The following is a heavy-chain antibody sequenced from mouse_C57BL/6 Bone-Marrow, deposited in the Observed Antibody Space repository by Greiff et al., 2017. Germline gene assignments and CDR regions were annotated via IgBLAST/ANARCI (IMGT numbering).Heavy chain of an antibody. D-gene: IGHD1-1*01. CDR1: GFTFTDYY. V-gene: IGHV7-4*01. J-gene: IGHJ3*01. Sequence: EVHLVESGGGLVQPGASLRLSCAASGFTFTDYYMSWVRQPPGKAPEWLALISNKANGYTTEYTASVKGRFTISLDKSQNILYLQLNTLRAEDSVTYYCVKAPVITTFAYWGQGTLVTVSA. CDR2: ISNKANGYTT. CDR3: VKAPVITTFAY.